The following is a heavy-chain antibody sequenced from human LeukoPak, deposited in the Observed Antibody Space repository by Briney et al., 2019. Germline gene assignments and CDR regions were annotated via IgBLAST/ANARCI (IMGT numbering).Heavy chain of an antibody. CDR1: GFTFSSYA. D-gene: IGHD6-6*01. V-gene: IGHV4-34*01. J-gene: IGHJ4*02. Sequence: GSLRLSCAASGFTFSSYAMSWIRQPPGKGLEWIGEINHSGSTNYNPSLKSRVTISVDTSKNQFSLKLSSVTAADTAVYYCARGQGYSSSPGYFDYWGQGTLVTVSS. CDR2: INHSGST. CDR3: ARGQGYSSSPGYFDY.